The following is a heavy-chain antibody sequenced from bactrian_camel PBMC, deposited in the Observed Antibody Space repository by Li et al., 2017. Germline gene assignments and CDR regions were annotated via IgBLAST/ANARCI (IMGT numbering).Heavy chain of an antibody. CDR3: AVGPNRDGTCPTTFFGY. J-gene: IGHJ6*01. Sequence: QLVESGGGSVQAGGSLRLSCAASGYLYSIHCMGWFRQVPGKERERVASIYPITGNTYYADSVKGRFTVSQDRAKNTLYLQMNSLKPEDTAMYYCAVGPNRDGTCPTTFFGYWGQGTQVTVSS. D-gene: IGHD6*01. V-gene: IGHV3S54*01. CDR2: IYPITGNT. CDR1: GYLYSIHC.